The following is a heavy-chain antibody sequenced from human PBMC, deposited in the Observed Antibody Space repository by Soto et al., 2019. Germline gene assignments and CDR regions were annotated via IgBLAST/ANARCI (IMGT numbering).Heavy chain of an antibody. Sequence: GGSLRLSCTVLGFTLTNENMNWVRQAPGKGLEWVSSNSSRSTFINYADSVKGRFTISRDNDKGLVYLQMNSLRAEDTAVYYCARDPPLSMIVVVGVDDFWGQGTLVTVSS. CDR2: NSSRSTFI. CDR1: GFTLTNEN. V-gene: IGHV3-21*06. D-gene: IGHD3-22*01. CDR3: ARDPPLSMIVVVGVDDF. J-gene: IGHJ4*02.